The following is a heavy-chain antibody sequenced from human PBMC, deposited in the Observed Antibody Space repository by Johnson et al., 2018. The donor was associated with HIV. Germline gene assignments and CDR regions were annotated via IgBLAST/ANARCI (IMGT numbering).Heavy chain of an antibody. J-gene: IGHJ3*02. V-gene: IGHV3-30*19. Sequence: QVQLVESGGGVVQPGGSLRLSCAASGFTFSSYGMHWVRQAPGKGLEWVAVISYDGSNKYYADSVKGRITISRDNSKNTLYLQMNSLRAEDTAVYYCARTLWFRELLGAFDIWGQGTMVTVSS. CDR3: ARTLWFRELLGAFDI. CDR2: ISYDGSNK. D-gene: IGHD3-10*01. CDR1: GFTFSSYG.